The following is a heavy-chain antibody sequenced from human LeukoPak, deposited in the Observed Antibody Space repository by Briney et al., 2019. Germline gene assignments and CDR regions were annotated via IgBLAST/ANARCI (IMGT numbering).Heavy chain of an antibody. CDR2: INHSGST. J-gene: IGHJ4*02. Sequence: SETLSLTCAVYGGSFSGYYWSWIRQPPGKGLEWIGEINHSGSTNYNPSLKSRVTISVDTSKNQFSLKLSSVTAADTAVYYCAGGRGSPGTLPMHFDYWGQGTLVTVSS. V-gene: IGHV4-34*01. D-gene: IGHD1-7*01. CDR1: GGSFSGYY. CDR3: AGGRGSPGTLPMHFDY.